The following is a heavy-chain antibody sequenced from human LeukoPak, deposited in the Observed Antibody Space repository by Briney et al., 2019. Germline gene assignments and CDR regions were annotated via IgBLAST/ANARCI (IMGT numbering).Heavy chain of an antibody. J-gene: IGHJ4*02. Sequence: GGSLRLSCAASGFTFSSYAMHWVRQAPGKGLEWVAVISYDGSNKYYADSVKGRFTISRDNSKSTLYLQMNSLRAEDTAVYYCARFASIAGDYWGQGTLVTVSS. CDR2: ISYDGSNK. V-gene: IGHV3-30*04. D-gene: IGHD6-6*01. CDR1: GFTFSSYA. CDR3: ARFASIAGDY.